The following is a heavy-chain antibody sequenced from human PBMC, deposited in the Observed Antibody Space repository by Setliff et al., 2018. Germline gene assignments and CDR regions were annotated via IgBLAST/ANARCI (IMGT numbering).Heavy chain of an antibody. CDR2: VYYSGTA. CDR1: GGSFNTYY. Sequence: SEILSLTCTVSGGSFNTYYWSWIRQTPGKGLEWIGFVYYSGTATYNPSLKSRVTVTVDTSKNQFSLRLNSVTAADTAVYYCARGGTFRYFDSWGQGTLVTVSS. CDR3: ARGGTFRYFDS. D-gene: IGHD5-12*01. V-gene: IGHV4-59*01. J-gene: IGHJ4*02.